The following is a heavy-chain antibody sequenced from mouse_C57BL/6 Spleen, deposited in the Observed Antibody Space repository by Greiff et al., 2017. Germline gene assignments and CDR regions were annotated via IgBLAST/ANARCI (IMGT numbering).Heavy chain of an antibody. V-gene: IGHV1-80*01. J-gene: IGHJ1*03. CDR1: GYAFSSYW. D-gene: IGHD1-1*01. CDR3: ARSAYGRGSYWYFDV. Sequence: QVQLQQSGAELVKPGASVKISCKASGYAFSSYWMNWVKQRPGKGLEWIGQIYPGDGDTNYNGKFKGKATLTADKSSSTAYMQLSSLTSEDSAVYFCARSAYGRGSYWYFDVWGTETTVTVSS. CDR2: IYPGDGDT.